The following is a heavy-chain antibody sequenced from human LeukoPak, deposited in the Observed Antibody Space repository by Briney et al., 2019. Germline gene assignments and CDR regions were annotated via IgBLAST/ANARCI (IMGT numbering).Heavy chain of an antibody. CDR1: GFSFSSYA. Sequence: PGGSLRLSCAASGFSFSSYAVSWVRQTPGKRPEWVSGISGDGRTFYADSVKGRFTLSRDFSRSTLYLQMNSLRAEDTAVYYCAKDDLAAAGTRPGAWFDPWGQGTLVTVSS. D-gene: IGHD6-13*01. CDR2: ISGDGRT. J-gene: IGHJ5*02. CDR3: AKDDLAAAGTRPGAWFDP. V-gene: IGHV3-23*01.